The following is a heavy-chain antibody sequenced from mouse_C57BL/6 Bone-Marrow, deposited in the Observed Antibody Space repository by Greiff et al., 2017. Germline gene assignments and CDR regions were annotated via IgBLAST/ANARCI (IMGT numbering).Heavy chain of an antibody. CDR1: GFTFSDAW. CDR2: IRNKANNHAT. CDR3: TDGFGLAY. D-gene: IGHD2-3*01. J-gene: IGHJ3*01. V-gene: IGHV6-6*01. Sequence: EVQLVESGGGLVQPGGSMKLSCAASGFTFSDAWMDWVRQSPEKGLEWVAEIRNKANNHATYYAESVKGRFTISRDDSNSSVYLQMNSLRAEDTGIYYCTDGFGLAYWGQGTLVTVSA.